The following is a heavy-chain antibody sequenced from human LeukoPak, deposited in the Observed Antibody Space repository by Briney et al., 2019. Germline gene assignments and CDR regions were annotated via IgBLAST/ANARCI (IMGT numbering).Heavy chain of an antibody. D-gene: IGHD6-13*01. CDR3: ARDSSGIADN. CDR2: IYYSGST. J-gene: IGHJ4*02. CDR1: GGSISSYY. V-gene: IGHV4-59*12. Sequence: SETLSLTCTVSGGSISSYYWSWIRQPPGKGLEWIGYIYYSGSTNYNPSLKSRVTISVDTSKNQFSLKLSSVTAADTAVYYCARDSSGIADNWGQGTLVTVSS.